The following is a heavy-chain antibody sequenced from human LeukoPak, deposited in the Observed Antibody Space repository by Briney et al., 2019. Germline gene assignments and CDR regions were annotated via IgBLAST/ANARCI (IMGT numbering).Heavy chain of an antibody. Sequence: RASVKVSCKASGYTFTSYRISWVRQAPGQGLEWMGWISAYNGNTNYAQKLQGRVTMTTDTSTSTAYMELRSLRSDDTAVYYCASSRAGGYFDYWGQGTLVTVSS. D-gene: IGHD3-16*01. V-gene: IGHV1-18*04. CDR1: GYTFTSYR. CDR3: ASSRAGGYFDY. CDR2: ISAYNGNT. J-gene: IGHJ4*02.